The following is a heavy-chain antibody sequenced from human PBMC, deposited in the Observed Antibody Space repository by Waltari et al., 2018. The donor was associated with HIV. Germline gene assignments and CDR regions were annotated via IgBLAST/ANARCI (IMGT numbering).Heavy chain of an antibody. CDR2: MFYTGTT. CDR3: ARDRGLAGIDY. Sequence: QVQLQESGPGLVKPSETLSLSCTVSDGSISSYYWSWIRQSPGKGLQWIGHMFYTGTTNYNPALKSRVTIFADRSKKQFSLRLTSVTTADTAVYYCARDRGLAGIDYWGQGILVTVSS. CDR1: DGSISSYY. V-gene: IGHV4-59*01. J-gene: IGHJ4*02. D-gene: IGHD3-3*02.